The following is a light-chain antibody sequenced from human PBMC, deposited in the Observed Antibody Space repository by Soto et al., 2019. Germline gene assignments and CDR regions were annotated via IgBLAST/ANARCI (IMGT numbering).Light chain of an antibody. V-gene: IGLV2-14*01. CDR1: SSDVGNYNY. CDR2: NVN. J-gene: IGLJ1*01. CDR3: SSFTSSTTYV. Sequence: QSVLTQSASVSRSPGQSITISCTGTSSDVGNYNYVSWYQQHPGEVPKLIIFNVNNRPSGVSNLFSGSKSGNTASLTISGLQAEDEADYYCSSFTSSTTYVFGTGTKVTGL.